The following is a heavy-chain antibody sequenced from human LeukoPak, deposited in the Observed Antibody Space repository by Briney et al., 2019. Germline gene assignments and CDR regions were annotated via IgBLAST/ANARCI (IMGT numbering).Heavy chain of an antibody. CDR1: GFTFDDYA. CDR2: ISWNSGSI. V-gene: IGHV3-9*01. D-gene: IGHD3-9*01. CDR3: ASGPLSLRYFDWYPMAGADY. J-gene: IGHJ4*02. Sequence: PGGSLRLSCAASGFTFDDYAMHWVRQAPGKGLEWVSGISWNSGSIGYADSVRGRFTISRDNAKNSLYLQMNSLRAEDTAVYYCASGPLSLRYFDWYPMAGADYWGQGTLVTVSS.